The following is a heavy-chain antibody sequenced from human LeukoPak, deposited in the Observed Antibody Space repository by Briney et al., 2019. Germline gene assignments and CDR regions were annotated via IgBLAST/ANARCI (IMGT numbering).Heavy chain of an antibody. Sequence: SETLSLTCTVSGGSISSGSYYWSWIRQPAGKGLEWIGRIYTSGSTNYNPSLKSRVTISVDTSKNQFSLKLSSVTAADTAVYYCARAGEWFGSLDVWGKGTTVTISS. V-gene: IGHV4-61*02. CDR3: ARAGEWFGSLDV. CDR2: IYTSGST. CDR1: GGSISSGSYY. J-gene: IGHJ6*04. D-gene: IGHD3-10*01.